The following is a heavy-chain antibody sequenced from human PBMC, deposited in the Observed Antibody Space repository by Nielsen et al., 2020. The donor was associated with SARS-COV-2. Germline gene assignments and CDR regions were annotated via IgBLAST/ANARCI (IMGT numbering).Heavy chain of an antibody. CDR3: ARDGYRRRAVAGTFDP. V-gene: IGHV7-4-1*02. Sequence: ASVKVSCKASGYTFTSYAMNWVRQAPGQGLEWMGWINTNTGNPTYAQGFTGRFVFSLDTSVSTAYLQISSLKAEDTAVYYCARDGYRRRAVAGTFDPWGQGTLVTVSS. CDR2: INTNTGNP. CDR1: GYTFTSYA. J-gene: IGHJ5*02. D-gene: IGHD6-13*01.